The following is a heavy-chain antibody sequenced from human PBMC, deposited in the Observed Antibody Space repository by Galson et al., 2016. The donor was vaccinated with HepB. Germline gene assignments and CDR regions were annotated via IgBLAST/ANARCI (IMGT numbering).Heavy chain of an antibody. V-gene: IGHV3-66*01. D-gene: IGHD3-16*01. CDR1: GLTVSSNY. CDR2: INSGGGT. J-gene: IGHJ5*02. Sequence: SLRLSCAASGLTVSSNYMSWVRQAPGKGLEWVSVINSGGGTYYADSVKGRFTISRDSSKNTLYLQMNSLRAEDTAVYYCARGLGALGPWGQGTLVTVSS. CDR3: ARGLGALGP.